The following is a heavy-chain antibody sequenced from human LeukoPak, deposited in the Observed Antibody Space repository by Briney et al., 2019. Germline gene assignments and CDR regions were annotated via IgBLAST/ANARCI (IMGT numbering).Heavy chain of an antibody. CDR3: ARDRLGVEMSTINRFDY. D-gene: IGHD5-24*01. CDR2: INEDGSTT. V-gene: IGHV3-74*01. J-gene: IGHJ4*02. CDR1: GFTFSSNW. Sequence: GGSLRLSCAASGFTFSSNWMHWVRQAPGKGLVWVSRINEDGSTTNYADSVKGRSTIFRDNAKNTLYLQMNSLRAEDTAVYYCARDRLGVEMSTINRFDYWGQGTLVAVSS.